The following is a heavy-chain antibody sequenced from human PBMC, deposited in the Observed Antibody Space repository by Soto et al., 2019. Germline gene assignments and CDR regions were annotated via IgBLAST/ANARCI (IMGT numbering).Heavy chain of an antibody. CDR1: GYTXTGYY. CDR2: INPNSGGT. V-gene: IGHV1-2*04. Sequence: SXKVSCKASGYTXTGYYMDLVRQAPGQGLEWMGWINPNSGGTNYAQKFQGWLTMTRDTSISTAYMELSRLRSYDTAVYYCARGTIVVVPAANVWFDPWGQGTLCTVS. CDR3: ARGTIVVVPAANVWFDP. J-gene: IGHJ5*02. D-gene: IGHD2-2*01.